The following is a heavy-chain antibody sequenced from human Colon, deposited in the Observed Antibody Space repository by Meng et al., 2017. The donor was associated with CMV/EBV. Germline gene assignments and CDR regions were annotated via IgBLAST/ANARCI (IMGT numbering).Heavy chain of an antibody. D-gene: IGHD2-2*01. CDR1: GFTFTTYW. V-gene: IGHV3-74*01. Sequence: GESLKISCAASGFTFTTYWIHWVRQAPGKGLVWVSRINSDGSSTSYADSVKGRFTISRDNAKNSLYLQMNSLRGEDTAVYYCARRYCSSTSCTIDYWGQGTLVTVSS. J-gene: IGHJ4*02. CDR2: INSDGSST. CDR3: ARRYCSSTSCTIDY.